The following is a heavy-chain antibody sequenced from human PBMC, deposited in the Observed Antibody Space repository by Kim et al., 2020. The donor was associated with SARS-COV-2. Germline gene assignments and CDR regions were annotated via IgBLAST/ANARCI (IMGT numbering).Heavy chain of an antibody. Sequence: GGSLRLSCETSGFIFRVYGMHWVRQAPGKGLEWVAVISDDGSEKFYGDSVRGRFTVFRDNSKNTLYLQLNSLRAEDTAMYYCTGGTGNYPLLNFWGQGALVTVSS. V-gene: IGHV3-30*12. D-gene: IGHD1-26*01. CDR1: GFIFRVYG. J-gene: IGHJ4*02. CDR2: ISDDGSEK. CDR3: TGGTGNYPLLNF.